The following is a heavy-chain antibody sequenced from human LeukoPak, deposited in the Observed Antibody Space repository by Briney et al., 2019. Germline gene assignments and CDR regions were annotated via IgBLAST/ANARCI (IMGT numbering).Heavy chain of an antibody. D-gene: IGHD2-21*01. CDR1: GYTFTGYY. CDR3: ARGFASYYYMDV. J-gene: IGHJ6*03. CDR2: INPNSGGT. V-gene: IGHV1-2*02. Sequence: ASVKVSCKASGYTFTGYYMRWVREAPGQELEWMGWINPNSGGTNYAQKFQGRVTMTRDTSISTAYMELSRLRSDDTAVYYCARGFASYYYMDVWGKGTTVTVSS.